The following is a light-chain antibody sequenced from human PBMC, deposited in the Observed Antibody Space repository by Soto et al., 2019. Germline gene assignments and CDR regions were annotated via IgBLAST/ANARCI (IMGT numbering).Light chain of an antibody. CDR1: QSVSSN. CDR3: QQYNNWPLT. J-gene: IGKJ4*01. V-gene: IGKV3-15*01. Sequence: EIVMTQSPATLSVSPGERATLSCRASQSVSSNLGWYQQKPGQAPRLLINGASTRATGIPARFSGSGSGTEFTLTIRSLQSEDFAVYYCQQYNNWPLTFGGGTKVEIK. CDR2: GAS.